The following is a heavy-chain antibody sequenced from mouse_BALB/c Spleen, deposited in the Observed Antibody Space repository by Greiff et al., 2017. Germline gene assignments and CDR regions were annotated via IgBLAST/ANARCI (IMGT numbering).Heavy chain of an antibody. Sequence: EVKVEESGGGLVQPGGSRKLSCAASGFTFSSFGMHWVRQAPEKGLEWVAYISSGSSTIYYADTVKGRFTISRDNPKNTLFLQMTSLRSEDTAMYYCARGDLDYWGQGTSVTVSS. CDR1: GFTFSSFG. V-gene: IGHV5-17*02. CDR3: ARGDLDY. J-gene: IGHJ4*01. CDR2: ISSGSSTI.